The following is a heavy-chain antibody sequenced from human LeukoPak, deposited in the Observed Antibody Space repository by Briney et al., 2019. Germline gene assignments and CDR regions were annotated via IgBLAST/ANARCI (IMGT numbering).Heavy chain of an antibody. J-gene: IGHJ4*02. CDR3: TRGDNYIVVSDPFDY. V-gene: IGHV1-18*01. D-gene: IGHD2-15*01. CDR2: ISAHNGNT. CDR1: GYTFTSYG. Sequence: ASVKVSCKAFGYTFTSYGIHWVRQAPGQGLEWMGWISAHNGNTNLAQRFQGRVTLTTDTSTNTAFMEVKNLKSDDTAVYFCTRGDNYIVVSDPFDYWGQGTLVTVSS.